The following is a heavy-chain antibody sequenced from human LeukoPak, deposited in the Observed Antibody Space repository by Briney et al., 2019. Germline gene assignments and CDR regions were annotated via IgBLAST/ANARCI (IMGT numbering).Heavy chain of an antibody. J-gene: IGHJ4*02. CDR3: ARPSIAARRVRGYYFDY. D-gene: IGHD6-6*01. Sequence: PSETPSLTCAVYGGSFSGYYWSWIRQPPGKGLEWIGEINHSGSTNYNPSLKSRVTISVDTSKNQFSLKLSSVTAADTAVYYCARPSIAARRVRGYYFDYWGQGTLVTVSS. V-gene: IGHV4-34*01. CDR2: INHSGST. CDR1: GGSFSGYY.